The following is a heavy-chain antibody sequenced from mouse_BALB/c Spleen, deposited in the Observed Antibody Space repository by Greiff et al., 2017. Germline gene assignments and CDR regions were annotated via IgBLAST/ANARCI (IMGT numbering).Heavy chain of an antibody. CDR2: ISSGGST. CDR3: ARLGLRYPLDY. J-gene: IGHJ2*01. CDR1: GFTFSSYA. Sequence: EVKLVESGGGLVKPGGSLKLSCAASGFTFSSYAMSWVRQTPEKRLEWVASISSGGSTYYPDSVKGRFTISRDNARNILYLQMSSLGSEDTAMYYCARLGLRYPLDYWGQGTTLTVSS. D-gene: IGHD1-1*01. V-gene: IGHV5-6-5*01.